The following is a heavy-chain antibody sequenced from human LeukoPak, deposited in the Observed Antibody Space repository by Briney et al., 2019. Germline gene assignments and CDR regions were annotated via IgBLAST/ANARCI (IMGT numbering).Heavy chain of an antibody. J-gene: IGHJ4*02. Sequence: SSETLSLTCAVSGGSISSGGYSWGWVRQPPGKGLEWIVYIYDSGSTYYNPSRKSRFTISVDRSKNQFSLKLSSVTAADTAVYYCARSHYGSGSYPIYYFDYWGQGTLVTVSS. D-gene: IGHD3-10*01. V-gene: IGHV4-30-2*01. CDR1: GGSISSGGYS. CDR2: IYDSGST. CDR3: ARSHYGSGSYPIYYFDY.